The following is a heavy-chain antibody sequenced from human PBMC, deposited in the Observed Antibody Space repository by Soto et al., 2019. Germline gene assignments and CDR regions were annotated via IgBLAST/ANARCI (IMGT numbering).Heavy chain of an antibody. J-gene: IGHJ4*02. CDR1: GGSISSGAYY. CDR3: ARASKGGHTYGFLDS. Sequence: QVQLQESGPGLVKPSQTLTLTCTVSGGSISSGAYYWSWIRQHPGKGLEWIGYIHYSGRTYYNPFLQSRITISVDTSKNQFSLNLNSVTAADTAVYLCARASKGGHTYGFLDSWGQGTLVTVSS. D-gene: IGHD5-18*01. V-gene: IGHV4-31*03. CDR2: IHYSGRT.